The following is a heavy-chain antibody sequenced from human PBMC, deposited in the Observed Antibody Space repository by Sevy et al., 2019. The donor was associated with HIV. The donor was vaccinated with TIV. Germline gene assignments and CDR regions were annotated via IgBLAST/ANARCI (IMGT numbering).Heavy chain of an antibody. J-gene: IGHJ1*01. Sequence: GGSLRLSCAASGFTVSSNYMSWVRQAPGKGLEWVSVIYSGGSTYYADSVKGRFTISRDNSKNTLYLQMNSLRAEDTAVYYCAREEWRYCSGGSCSEYFQLWGQGTLVTVSS. CDR1: GFTVSSNY. CDR2: IYSGGST. D-gene: IGHD2-15*01. V-gene: IGHV3-53*01. CDR3: AREEWRYCSGGSCSEYFQL.